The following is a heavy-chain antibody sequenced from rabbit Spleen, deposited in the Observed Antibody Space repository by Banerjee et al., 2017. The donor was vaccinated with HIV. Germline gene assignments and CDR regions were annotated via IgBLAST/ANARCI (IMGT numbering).Heavy chain of an antibody. D-gene: IGHD4-1*01. V-gene: IGHV1S40*01. J-gene: IGHJ4*01. CDR1: GFDFSAYTF. Sequence: LVDYGGDLVQPGASLTLTCTASGFDFSAYTFMCWVRQAPGKGLEWIACIDSGSSGFTYFASWANGRFTISKTSSTTVTLQMTSLTAADTATYFCARDLAGAIGWNFYLWGQGTLVTVS. CDR3: ARDLAGAIGWNFYL. CDR2: IDSGSSGFT.